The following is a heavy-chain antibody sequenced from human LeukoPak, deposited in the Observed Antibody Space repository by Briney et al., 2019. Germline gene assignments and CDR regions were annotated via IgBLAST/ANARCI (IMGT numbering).Heavy chain of an antibody. CDR1: GGSISSYY. D-gene: IGHD2-21*02. J-gene: IGHJ3*02. Sequence: SETLTLTCTVSGGSISSYYWSWIRQPPGKGLEWIGYIYYSGSTNYNPSLKSRVTISVDTSKNQFSLKLSSVTAADTAVYYCARAPHTAHAFDIWGQGTMVTVSS. CDR3: ARAPHTAHAFDI. CDR2: IYYSGST. V-gene: IGHV4-59*12.